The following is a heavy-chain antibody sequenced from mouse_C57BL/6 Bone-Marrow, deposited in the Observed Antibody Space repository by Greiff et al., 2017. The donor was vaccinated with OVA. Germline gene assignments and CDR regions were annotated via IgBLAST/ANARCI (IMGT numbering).Heavy chain of an antibody. Sequence: VQLQQSGAELVRPGSSVKLSCKASGYTFTSYWMHWVKQRPIQGLEWIGNIDPSDSETHYNQKFKDKATLTVDKSSSTAYMQLSSLTSEDSAVDYCARGGGATDDWYFDVWGTGTTVTVSS. V-gene: IGHV1-52*01. CDR3: ARGGGATDDWYFDV. J-gene: IGHJ1*03. CDR2: IDPSDSET. D-gene: IGHD3-1*01. CDR1: GYTFTSYW.